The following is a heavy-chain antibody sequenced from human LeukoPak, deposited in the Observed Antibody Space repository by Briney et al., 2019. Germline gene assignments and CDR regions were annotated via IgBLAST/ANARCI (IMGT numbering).Heavy chain of an antibody. J-gene: IGHJ4*02. CDR3: AGAYSGYDYGSWFHY. D-gene: IGHD5-12*01. CDR1: GGSISSYY. V-gene: IGHV4-59*08. CDR2: IYYSGGT. Sequence: SETLSLTCTVSGGSISSYYWSWIRQRPGKGLEWIGYIYYSGGTNYNPSLKSRVTISVDTSKNQFSLKLSSVTAADTAVYYCAGAYSGYDYGSWFHYWGQGTLVTVSS.